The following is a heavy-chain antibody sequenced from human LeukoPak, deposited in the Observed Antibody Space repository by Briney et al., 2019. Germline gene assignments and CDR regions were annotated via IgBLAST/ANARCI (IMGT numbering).Heavy chain of an antibody. CDR1: GFTFSSYW. J-gene: IGHJ3*02. CDR2: IKPDGSDK. D-gene: IGHD4-11*01. V-gene: IGHV3-7*01. CDR3: ARDRAEEVTTDAFDI. Sequence: GGSLRLSCAASGFTFSSYWMSWVRQAPGKGPECVANIKPDGSDKYYVDSMKGRFTISRDNAKNSLYLQMNNLRAEDTAVYYCARDRAEEVTTDAFDIWGQGTMVTVSS.